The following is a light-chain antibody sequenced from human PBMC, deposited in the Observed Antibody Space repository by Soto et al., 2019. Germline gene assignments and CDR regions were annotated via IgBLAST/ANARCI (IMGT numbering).Light chain of an antibody. CDR3: QQYNTYLYT. CDR2: DAS. CDR1: QSISSW. Sequence: DIQMTQSPSTLSASVGDRVTITCRASQSISSWLAWYQLKPGKAPKLLIYDASSLESGVPSRFSGSGSGTEFTLTISSLQPADFATYYCQQYNTYLYTFGQGTKLEIK. J-gene: IGKJ2*01. V-gene: IGKV1-5*01.